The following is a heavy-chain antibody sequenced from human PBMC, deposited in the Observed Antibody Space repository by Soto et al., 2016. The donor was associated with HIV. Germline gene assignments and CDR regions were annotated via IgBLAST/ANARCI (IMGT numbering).Heavy chain of an antibody. CDR1: GGTFSSYA. CDR3: ANGSGSYYKGPVEYFDY. J-gene: IGHJ4*02. D-gene: IGHD3-10*01. CDR2: IIPIFGTA. Sequence: QVQLVQSGAEVKKPGSSVKVSCKASGGTFSSYAISWVRQAPGQGLEWMGGIIPIFGTANYAQKFQGRVTITADESTSTAYMELSSLRSEDTAVYYCANGSGSYYKGPVEYFDYWGQGTLVTVSS. V-gene: IGHV1-69*12.